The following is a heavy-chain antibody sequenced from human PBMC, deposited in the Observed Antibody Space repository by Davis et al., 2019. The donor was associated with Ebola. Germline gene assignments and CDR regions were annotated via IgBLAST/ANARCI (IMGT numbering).Heavy chain of an antibody. Sequence: ASVKVSCKASGGTFSSYAISWVRQAPGQGLEWMGWINAGNGNTKYSQKFQGRVTITRDTSASTAYMELSSLRSEDTAVYYCARSHRVGMAVEYAFDIWGQGTMVTVSS. V-gene: IGHV1-3*01. D-gene: IGHD6-19*01. CDR1: GGTFSSYA. CDR2: INAGNGNT. CDR3: ARSHRVGMAVEYAFDI. J-gene: IGHJ3*02.